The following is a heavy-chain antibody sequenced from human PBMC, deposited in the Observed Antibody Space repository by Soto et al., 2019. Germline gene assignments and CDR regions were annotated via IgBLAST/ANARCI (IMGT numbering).Heavy chain of an antibody. CDR3: TRAGVTGYYYSSSGGY. CDR2: IRSKAYGGTT. V-gene: IGHV3-49*03. CDR1: GFTFGDYA. J-gene: IGHJ4*02. D-gene: IGHD6-6*01. Sequence: GGSLRLSCTASGFTFGDYAMSWFRQAPGKGLEWVGFIRSKAYGGTTEYAASVKGRFTISRDDSKSIAYLQMNSLKTEDTAVYYCTRAGVTGYYYSSSGGYWGQGTLVTVSS.